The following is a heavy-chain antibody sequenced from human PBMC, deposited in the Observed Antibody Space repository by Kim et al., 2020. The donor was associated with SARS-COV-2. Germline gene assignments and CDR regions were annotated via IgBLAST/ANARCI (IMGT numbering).Heavy chain of an antibody. D-gene: IGHD5-18*01. V-gene: IGHV3-21*01. CDR3: ARVGDAAMVAFYYFDY. Sequence: DSVKGRCTLSRDNAKNSLYLRMNSLRAEDTAVYYCARVGDAAMVAFYYFDYWGQGTLVSVSS. J-gene: IGHJ4*02.